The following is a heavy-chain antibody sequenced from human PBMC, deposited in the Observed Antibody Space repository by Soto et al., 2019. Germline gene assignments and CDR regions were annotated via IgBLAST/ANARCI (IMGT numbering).Heavy chain of an antibody. CDR2: INHSGST. Sequence: SETLSLTCAVYGGSFSGYYWSWIRQPPGKGLEWIGEINHSGSTNYNPSLKSRVTISVDTSKNQFSLKMSSVTAAETAVYYCARGSRTYGMDVWGQGTTVTVSS. J-gene: IGHJ6*02. V-gene: IGHV4-34*01. CDR3: ARGSRTYGMDV. D-gene: IGHD6-13*01. CDR1: GGSFSGYY.